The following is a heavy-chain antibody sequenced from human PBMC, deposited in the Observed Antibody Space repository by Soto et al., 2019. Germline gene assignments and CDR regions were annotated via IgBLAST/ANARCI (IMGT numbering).Heavy chain of an antibody. V-gene: IGHV5-51*01. D-gene: IGHD5-12*01. CDR1: GCNFTSHC. CDR2: IYPVDSYI. J-gene: IGHJ4*02. Sequence: PGDALNISCKCSGCNFTSHCIVLVREMPGKCLGWMAIIYPVDSYIRYIPSFEVQVTISADKSITTAYLQWSGLKAWDTSISCCVRQNTWIKLRPHFDYWGQGTLVAVSS. CDR3: VRQNTWIKLRPHFDY.